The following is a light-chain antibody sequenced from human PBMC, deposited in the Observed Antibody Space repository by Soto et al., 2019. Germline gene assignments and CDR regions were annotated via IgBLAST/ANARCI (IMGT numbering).Light chain of an antibody. Sequence: DIVLTQSPATLSLSPGERATLSCRASQSVGSYLAWFQHKPGQAPRLLIYGASNRATDIPGRFSGRGSGTELTLNISSLESGDYVVYYCKTRDKWPRTFGQGTKLEIK. V-gene: IGKV3-11*01. CDR3: KTRDKWPRT. CDR1: QSVGSY. J-gene: IGKJ2*01. CDR2: GAS.